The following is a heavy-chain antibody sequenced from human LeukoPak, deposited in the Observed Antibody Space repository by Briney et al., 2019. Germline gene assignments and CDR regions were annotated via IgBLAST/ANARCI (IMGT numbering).Heavy chain of an antibody. V-gene: IGHV3-53*01. Sequence: PGGSLRLSCAASGFTFSDYGMSWVRQAPGKGLEWVSVIYSGGSTYYADSVKGRFTISRDNSKNTLYLQMNSLRAEDTAVYYCARYGSAQYYFDYWGQGTLVTVSS. CDR3: ARYGSAQYYFDY. J-gene: IGHJ4*02. CDR1: GFTFSDYG. CDR2: IYSGGST. D-gene: IGHD3-10*01.